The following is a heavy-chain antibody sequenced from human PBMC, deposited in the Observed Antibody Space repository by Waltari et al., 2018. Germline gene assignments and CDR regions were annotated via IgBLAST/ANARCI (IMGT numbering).Heavy chain of an antibody. J-gene: IGHJ3*02. D-gene: IGHD6-13*01. V-gene: IGHV1-46*01. CDR3: ARSGRAAARLDAFDI. CDR1: GYTFTSYY. Sequence: QVQLVQSGAEVKKPGASVKVSCKASGYTFTSYYMHWVRQAPGQGLEWMGIINPSGGSTSYAQKFQGRVTMTRDTSTSTVYMELSSLRSEDTAVYYCARSGRAAARLDAFDIWGQGTMVTVSS. CDR2: INPSGGST.